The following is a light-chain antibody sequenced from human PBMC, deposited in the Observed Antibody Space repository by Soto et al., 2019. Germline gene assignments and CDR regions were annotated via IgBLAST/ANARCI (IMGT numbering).Light chain of an antibody. V-gene: IGLV2-8*01. CDR2: EVT. CDR1: SSDVGGYDY. CDR3: SSYAGMTLYV. Sequence: QSVLTQPPSASGSPGQSVTISCTGTSSDVGGYDYVSWYQQRPGKAPKLLIHEVTKRPSGVPDRFSGSKSGDTASPTVSGLQAEDEADYYCSSYAGMTLYVFGTGTKVTVL. J-gene: IGLJ1*01.